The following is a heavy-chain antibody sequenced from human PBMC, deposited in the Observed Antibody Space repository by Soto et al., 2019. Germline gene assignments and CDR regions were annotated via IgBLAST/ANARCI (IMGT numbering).Heavy chain of an antibody. Sequence: QVQLVQSGAEVKQSGASVKVSCKASGYDFTAYDINWVRQASGQGLEWMGWMNPINGATGSARRFQGRVSMTRNTATATAYLELTSLRSDDSAVYYCGRGPSPRAPACGTPYYYAMDVWGQGPTVTVSS. CDR3: GRGPSPRAPACGTPYYYAMDV. J-gene: IGHJ6*02. CDR1: GYDFTAYD. V-gene: IGHV1-8*02. CDR2: MNPINGAT. D-gene: IGHD2-2*01.